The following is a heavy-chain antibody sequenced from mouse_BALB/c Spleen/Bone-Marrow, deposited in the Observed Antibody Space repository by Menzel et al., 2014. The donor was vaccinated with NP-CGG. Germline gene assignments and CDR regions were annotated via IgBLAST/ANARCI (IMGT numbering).Heavy chain of an antibody. J-gene: IGHJ2*01. V-gene: IGHV5-6*02. CDR3: ARRGTGTGSYYFDY. CDR2: ISSVGSYT. Sequence: EVKLMESGGDLVKPGGSLKLSCAASGFTFSNYGMSWVRRTPDKRLEWVATISSVGSYTCYPDSVKGRFTISRDNAKNTLFLQMSSLKSEDTAMYYCARRGTGTGSYYFDYWGQGTTLTVSS. D-gene: IGHD4-1*01. CDR1: GFTFSNYG.